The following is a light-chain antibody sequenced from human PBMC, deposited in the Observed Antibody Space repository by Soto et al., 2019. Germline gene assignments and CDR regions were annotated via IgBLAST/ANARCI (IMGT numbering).Light chain of an antibody. V-gene: IGKV1-5*03. Sequence: DIQMTQSPSTLSASVGDRVTITCRASPSISSWLAWYQQKPGKAPKLLIYKASSLESGVPSRFSGSGSGTEFTLTICSLQPDDFATYYCQQYNSYPVTFCPGTKVDI. CDR1: PSISSW. CDR2: KAS. J-gene: IGKJ3*01. CDR3: QQYNSYPVT.